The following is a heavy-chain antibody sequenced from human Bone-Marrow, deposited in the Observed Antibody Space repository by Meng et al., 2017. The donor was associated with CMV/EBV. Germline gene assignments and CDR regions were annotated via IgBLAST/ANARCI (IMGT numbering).Heavy chain of an antibody. V-gene: IGHV1-18*01. D-gene: IGHD3-3*02. J-gene: IGHJ4*02. CDR2: LSGYNGNT. CDR1: GYTFSHYG. CDR3: ARIGHGINIFDL. Sequence: CKASGYTFSHYGITWVRQAPGQGLEWMGWLSGYNGNTNYAQKFQGRVTMTSDTSTSTAYMLLTSLRSDDTAVYYCARIGHGINIFDLWGRGTLVTVSS.